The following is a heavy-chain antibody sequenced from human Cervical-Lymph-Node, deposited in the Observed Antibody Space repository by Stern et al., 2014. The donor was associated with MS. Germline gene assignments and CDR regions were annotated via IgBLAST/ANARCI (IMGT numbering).Heavy chain of an antibody. J-gene: IGHJ3*01. Sequence: EVQLVESGGGLVQPGGSLRLSCAASGFTFTGYWMHWVRQTPGKGLVWVSRINSAGTSTNYADSVKGRFTISRDNAKNTLYLQMNSLRAEDTAVYYCVYPSDCSSSSCPHDAFDLWGQGTTVTVSS. CDR3: VYPSDCSSSSCPHDAFDL. D-gene: IGHD2-2*01. CDR1: GFTFTGYW. V-gene: IGHV3-74*02. CDR2: INSAGTST.